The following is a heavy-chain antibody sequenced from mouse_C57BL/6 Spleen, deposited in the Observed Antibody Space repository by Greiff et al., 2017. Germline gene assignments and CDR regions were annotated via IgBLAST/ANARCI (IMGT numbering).Heavy chain of an antibody. CDR1: GYAFTNYL. Sequence: ESGAELVRPGTSVKVSCKASGYAFTNYLIEWVKQRPGQGLEWIGVINPGSGGTNYNEKFKGKATLTADKSSSTAYMQLSSLTSEDSAVYFCARLYGSSYGFAYWGQGTLVTVSA. V-gene: IGHV1-54*01. CDR3: ARLYGSSYGFAY. J-gene: IGHJ3*01. D-gene: IGHD1-1*01. CDR2: INPGSGGT.